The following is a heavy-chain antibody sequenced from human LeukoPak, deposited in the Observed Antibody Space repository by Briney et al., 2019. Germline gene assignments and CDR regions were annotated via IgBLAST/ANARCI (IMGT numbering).Heavy chain of an antibody. CDR3: ARGRYCGGGTCYHFDS. Sequence: PSQTLSLTCAVSGDSFFRNSGIRQSPSRGLEWLGRTYYSSEWHHDYAVSVKSRINITADTFKSQFSLHLNTVTPEDTAVYFCARGRYCGGGTCYHFDSWGQGTLVTVSS. CDR2: TYYSSEWHH. J-gene: IGHJ4*02. CDR1: GDSFFRNSG. V-gene: IGHV6-1*01. D-gene: IGHD2-15*01.